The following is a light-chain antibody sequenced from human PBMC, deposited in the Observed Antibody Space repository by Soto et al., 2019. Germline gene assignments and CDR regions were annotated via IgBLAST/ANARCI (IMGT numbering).Light chain of an antibody. CDR1: QSVRSNY. J-gene: IGKJ1*01. V-gene: IGKV3-20*01. CDR2: GAS. Sequence: ESVLTQSPGTLSLSPGERATLSCRASQSVRSNYLAWYQQKPGRAPRLLIDGASSRATGIPDRFSGSGSGTDLTLTISRLEPEDFAVHYCQQYGGSPPQTFGQGTKVDIK. CDR3: QQYGGSPPQT.